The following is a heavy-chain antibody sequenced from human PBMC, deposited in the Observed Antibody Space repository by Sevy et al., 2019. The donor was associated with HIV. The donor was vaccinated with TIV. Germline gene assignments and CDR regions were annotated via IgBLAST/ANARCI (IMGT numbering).Heavy chain of an antibody. CDR2: LKSDVYGGTV. CDR1: GFTFGDYC. V-gene: IGHV3-49*04. J-gene: IGHJ4*02. D-gene: IGHD6-13*01. CDR3: TRWKAAQSIFDY. Sequence: GGFLRLSCTASGFTFGDYCMSWVRQAPGKGLEWVAFLKSDVYGGTVDHAASVRGRFVISRDDSKTIAYLQMNDLNTEDTGVYYCTRWKAAQSIFDYWGQGALVTVPQ.